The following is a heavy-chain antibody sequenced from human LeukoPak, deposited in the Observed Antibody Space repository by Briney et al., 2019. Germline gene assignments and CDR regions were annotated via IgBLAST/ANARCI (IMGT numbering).Heavy chain of an antibody. CDR1: GFTVSSNY. CDR3: ARSVVTATPHYFQH. D-gene: IGHD2-21*02. J-gene: IGHJ1*01. CDR2: IYSGGST. V-gene: IGHV3-66*01. Sequence: GGSLRLSCAASGFTVSSNYMSWVRQATGKGLGWVSVIYSGGSTYYADSVKGRFTISRDNSKNTLYLQMNSLRAEDTAVYYCARSVVTATPHYFQHWGQGTLVTVSS.